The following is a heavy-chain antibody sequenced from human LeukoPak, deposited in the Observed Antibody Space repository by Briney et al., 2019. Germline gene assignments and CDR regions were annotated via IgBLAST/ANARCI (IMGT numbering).Heavy chain of an antibody. CDR2: INSDGSST. D-gene: IGHD6-13*01. CDR1: GFTFSNYW. V-gene: IGHV3-74*01. J-gene: IGHJ4*02. Sequence: PGGSLRLSCAASGFTFSNYWMHWVRQAPGKGLVWVSRINSDGSSTSYADSVKGRFTISRDNAKNTLYLQMNSLRAEDTAVYYCASLQSSSWYYFDYWGQGTLVTVSS. CDR3: ASLQSSSWYYFDY.